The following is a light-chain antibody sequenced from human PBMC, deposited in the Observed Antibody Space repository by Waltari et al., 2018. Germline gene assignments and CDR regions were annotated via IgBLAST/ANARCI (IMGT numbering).Light chain of an antibody. CDR3: QQYTNWPLT. CDR2: GAS. CDR1: QSVSSN. J-gene: IGKJ4*01. Sequence: EIVMTQSPATLSVSPGERATLFCRASQSVSSNLAWYQQKPGQAPSLLIYGASTRATGIPARFSGSGSGTEFTLTISSLQSEDFAVYYCQQYTNWPLTFGGGTKVEIK. V-gene: IGKV3-15*01.